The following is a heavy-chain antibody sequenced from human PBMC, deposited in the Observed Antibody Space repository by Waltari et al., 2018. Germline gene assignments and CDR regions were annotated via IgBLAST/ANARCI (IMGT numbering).Heavy chain of an antibody. CDR2: IYYSGST. D-gene: IGHD3-10*01. J-gene: IGHJ4*02. V-gene: IGHV4-59*11. Sequence: QVQLQESGPGLVKPSETLSLTCTVSGGSISSHYWSWIRQPPGKGLEWIGYIYYSGSTNYNPTLTSRVTISVDTSKNQFSLKLSSVTAADTAVYYCARVGSDYWGQGTLVTVSS. CDR3: ARVGSDY. CDR1: GGSISSHY.